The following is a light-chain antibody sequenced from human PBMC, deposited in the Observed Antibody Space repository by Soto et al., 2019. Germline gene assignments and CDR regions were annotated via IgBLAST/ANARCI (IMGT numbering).Light chain of an antibody. J-gene: IGKJ1*01. CDR1: QSVSNS. V-gene: IGKV3-20*01. CDR3: QQYGSSGT. CDR2: DAS. Sequence: EIVLTQSPATLSLSPGERVTLSCRASQSVSNSLAWYQQKPGQPPRLLIYDASNRATGIPARFSGSGSGTDFTLTISRLEPEDFAVYYCQQYGSSGTFGQGTKVDIK.